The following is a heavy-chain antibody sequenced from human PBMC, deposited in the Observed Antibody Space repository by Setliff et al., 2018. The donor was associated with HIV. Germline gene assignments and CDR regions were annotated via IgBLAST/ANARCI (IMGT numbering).Heavy chain of an antibody. D-gene: IGHD2-15*01. V-gene: IGHV4-39*01. J-gene: IGHJ1*01. CDR3: ARASLGKFGSAVEYFHH. CDR1: GGSISSSNYY. Sequence: KASETLSLTCTVSGGSISSSNYYWGWIRQPPGKGLEWIGSIYSSGNTYYNPSLQSRLTISRDTSRNQFSLKLSSVTAADTAVYYCARASLGKFGSAVEYFHHWGQGTLVTVS. CDR2: IYSSGNT.